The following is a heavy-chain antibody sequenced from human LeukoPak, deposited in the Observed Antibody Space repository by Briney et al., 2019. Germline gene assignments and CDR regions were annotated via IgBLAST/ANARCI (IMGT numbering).Heavy chain of an antibody. CDR2: ISAYNGNT. D-gene: IGHD6-13*01. V-gene: IGHV1-18*01. J-gene: IGHJ6*02. Sequence: GASVKVSCKASGYTFTSYGISWVRQAPGQGLEWMGWISAYNGNTNYAQKLQGRVTMTTDTSTSTAYMELRSLRSDDTAVYYCARDRTGYSSSWALYYYGMDVWGQGTTVTVSS. CDR1: GYTFTSYG. CDR3: ARDRTGYSSSWALYYYGMDV.